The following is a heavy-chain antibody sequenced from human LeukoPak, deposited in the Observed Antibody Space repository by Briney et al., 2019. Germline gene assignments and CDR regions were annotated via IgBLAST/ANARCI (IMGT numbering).Heavy chain of an antibody. CDR1: GFRFNDHA. CDR3: VKAVGVTTTGFGFLFDS. Sequence: GGSLRLSCAASGFRFNDHAMHWVRQRPGRGLEWVAGIGWSSAGIDYADSVKGRFTISRDNAKNFLYLQLSSLRPEDTAFYYCVKAVGVTTTGFGFLFDSWGQGTLVTVSS. D-gene: IGHD1-26*01. CDR2: IGWSSAGI. J-gene: IGHJ4*02. V-gene: IGHV3-9*01.